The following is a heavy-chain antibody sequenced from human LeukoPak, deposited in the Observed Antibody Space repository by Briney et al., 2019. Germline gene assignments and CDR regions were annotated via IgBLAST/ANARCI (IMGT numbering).Heavy chain of an antibody. J-gene: IGHJ3*02. CDR2: IIPILGIA. V-gene: IGHV1-69*04. CDR3: ARLYGDYGGGFAFDI. D-gene: IGHD4-17*01. CDR1: GGTFSSYA. Sequence: ASVKVSCKASGGTFSSYAISWVRQAPGQGLEWMGRIIPILGIANYAQKFQGRVTITADKSTSTAYMELSSPRSEDTAVYYCARLYGDYGGGFAFDIWGQGTMVTVSS.